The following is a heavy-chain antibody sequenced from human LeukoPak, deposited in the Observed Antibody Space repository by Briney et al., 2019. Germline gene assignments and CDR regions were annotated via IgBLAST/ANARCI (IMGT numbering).Heavy chain of an antibody. V-gene: IGHV4-39*01. CDR3: ARRLRYSNYNP. CDR1: GGSIGSSSYY. J-gene: IGHJ5*02. Sequence: PSETLSLTCTVSGGSIGSSSYYWGWIRQPPGKGLEWIGSIYYSGSTYYNPSLKSRVTISVDTSKNQFSLKLSSVTAADTAVYYCARRLRYSNYNPWGQGTLVTVSS. CDR2: IYYSGST. D-gene: IGHD4-11*01.